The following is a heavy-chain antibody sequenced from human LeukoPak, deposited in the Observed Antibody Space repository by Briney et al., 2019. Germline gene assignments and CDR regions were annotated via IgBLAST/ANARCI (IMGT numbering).Heavy chain of an antibody. V-gene: IGHV3-66*01. J-gene: IGHJ3*02. Sequence: GGSLRLSCAASGFTVSSNYMSWVRQAPGKGLEWVSVIYSGGSTYYADSVKGRFTISRDNSKNTLYLQMNSLRAEDTAVYYCARENYYGSGSYRSDAFDIWGQGTMVTVSS. CDR2: IYSGGST. CDR3: ARENYYGSGSYRSDAFDI. CDR1: GFTVSSNY. D-gene: IGHD3-10*01.